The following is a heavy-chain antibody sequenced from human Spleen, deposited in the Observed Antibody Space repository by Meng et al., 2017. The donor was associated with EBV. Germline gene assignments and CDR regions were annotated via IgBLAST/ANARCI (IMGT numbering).Heavy chain of an antibody. CDR2: FYHTGST. CDR1: GDSISSGIYS. CDR3: ARGGQYYYVNWFDP. D-gene: IGHD3-10*02. V-gene: IGHV4-30-2*01. J-gene: IGHJ5*02. Sequence: QLQLQEAGSGLVKPSQTLSLTCEVSGDSISSGIYSWSWTRQPPGKGLEWIGYFYHTGSTYYNPSLKSRVTILVDRSKNQFSLKLSSVTAADTAVYYCARGGQYYYVNWFDPWGQGTLVTVSS.